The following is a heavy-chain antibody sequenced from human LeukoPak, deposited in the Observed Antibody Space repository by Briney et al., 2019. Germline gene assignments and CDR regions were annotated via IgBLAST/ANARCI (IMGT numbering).Heavy chain of an antibody. CDR1: GFTFSSYA. V-gene: IGHV3-23*01. CDR3: AKGGVGGFYYDSSGYYYFDY. D-gene: IGHD3-22*01. CDR2: ISGSGGST. Sequence: PGGSLRLSCAASGFTFSSYAMSWVRQAPGKGLEWVSAISGSGGSTYYADSVKGRFTISRDNSKNTLYLQMNSLRAEDTAVYYCAKGGVGGFYYDSSGYYYFDYWGQGTLVTVSS. J-gene: IGHJ4*02.